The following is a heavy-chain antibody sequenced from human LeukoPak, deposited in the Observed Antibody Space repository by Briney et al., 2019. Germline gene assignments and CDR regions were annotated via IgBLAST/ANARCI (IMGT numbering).Heavy chain of an antibody. CDR3: ARGPGYDILTGYITSQAFDY. D-gene: IGHD3-9*01. CDR2: INHSVST. CDR1: GGSFSGYY. V-gene: IGHV4-34*01. J-gene: IGHJ4*02. Sequence: SETLSLTCAVYGGSFSGYYWSWIRQPPGKGLEWIGEINHSVSTNYNPSLKSRVTISVDTSKNQFSLKLSSVTAADTAVYYCARGPGYDILTGYITSQAFDYWGQGTLVTVSS.